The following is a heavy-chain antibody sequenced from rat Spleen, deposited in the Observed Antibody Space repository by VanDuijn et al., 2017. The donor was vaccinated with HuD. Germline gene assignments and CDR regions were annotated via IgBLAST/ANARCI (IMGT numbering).Heavy chain of an antibody. CDR3: TRGDNNFDY. CDR2: ISTGGGNT. Sequence: EVQLVESGGGLVQPKESLKISCAASGFTFSNYDMAWVRQAPTKGLEWIASISTGGGNTYYRDSVKGRFTISRDNAKSTLYLQMNSLRSEDTATYYCTRGDNNFDYWGQGVMVTVSS. D-gene: IGHD1-4*01. CDR1: GFTFSNYD. V-gene: IGHV5-25*01. J-gene: IGHJ2*01.